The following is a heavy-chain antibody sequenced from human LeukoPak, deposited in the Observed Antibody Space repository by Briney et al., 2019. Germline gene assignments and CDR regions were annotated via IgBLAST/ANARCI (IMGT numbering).Heavy chain of an antibody. CDR3: AKLHIVVVPAASCWFDP. CDR1: GFTFSSYA. CDR2: ISGSGGST. V-gene: IGHV3-23*01. J-gene: IGHJ5*02. Sequence: GGSLRLSCAASGFTFSSYAMSWVRQAPGKGLEWVSAISGSGGSTYYADSVKGRFTISRDNSKNTLYLQMNSLRAEDTAVYYCAKLHIVVVPAASCWFDPWGQGALVTVSS. D-gene: IGHD2-2*01.